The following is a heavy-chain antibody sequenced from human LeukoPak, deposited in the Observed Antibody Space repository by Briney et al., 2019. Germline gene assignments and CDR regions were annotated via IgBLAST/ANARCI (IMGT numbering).Heavy chain of an antibody. J-gene: IGHJ4*02. D-gene: IGHD6-19*01. CDR3: ARENSSGWYNY. CDR1: GGSISSDY. CDR2: IYTSGST. Sequence: SETLSLTCTVSGGSISSDYWSWIRQPAGKGLEWIGRIYTSGSTNYNPSLKSRVTISVDTSKNQFSLKLSSVTAADTAVYYCARENSSGWYNYWGQGTLVTVSS. V-gene: IGHV4-4*07.